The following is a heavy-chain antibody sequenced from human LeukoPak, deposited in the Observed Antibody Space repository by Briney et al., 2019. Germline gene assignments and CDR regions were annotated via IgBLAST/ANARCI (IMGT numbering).Heavy chain of an antibody. J-gene: IGHJ4*02. Sequence: GGSLRLSCAASGFTFSSYEMNWVRQAPGKGLEWVSYISSSGSTIYYADSVKGRFTISRDNAKNSLYLQMNSLSAEDTAVYYCAGGPSGYHNTGGQGTLVTVSS. CDR1: GFTFSSYE. CDR2: ISSSGSTI. CDR3: AGGPSGYHNT. V-gene: IGHV3-48*03. D-gene: IGHD5-12*01.